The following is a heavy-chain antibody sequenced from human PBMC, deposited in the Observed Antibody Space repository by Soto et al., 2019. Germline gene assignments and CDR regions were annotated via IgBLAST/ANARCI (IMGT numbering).Heavy chain of an antibody. J-gene: IGHJ3*02. Sequence: RXSCSACFFTFRTYGIHWVRQAPGKGLEWVAVISDDGSNKYNIAPMEGRFTISRDNSKNTLYLQMNSLRTEDTAVYYCAKGTGYTSGTNDAFDIWGQGTMVTVSS. CDR2: ISDDGSNK. V-gene: IGHV3-30*18. CDR1: FFTFRTYG. D-gene: IGHD5-18*01. CDR3: AKGTGYTSGTNDAFDI.